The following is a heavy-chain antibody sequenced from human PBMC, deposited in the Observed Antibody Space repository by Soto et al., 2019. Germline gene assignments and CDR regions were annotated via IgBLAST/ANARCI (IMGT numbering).Heavy chain of an antibody. D-gene: IGHD2-15*01. CDR1: GFTFSSYA. Sequence: GGCLRLSCAASGFTFSSYAMSWVRQAPGKGLEWVSAISGSGGSTYYADSVKGRFTISRDNSKNTLYLQMNSLRAEDTAVYYCAKSIKDVSYCSGGSCYSLDYYYYYMDVWGKGPTVTVSS. CDR2: ISGSGGST. V-gene: IGHV3-23*01. J-gene: IGHJ6*03. CDR3: AKSIKDVSYCSGGSCYSLDYYYYYMDV.